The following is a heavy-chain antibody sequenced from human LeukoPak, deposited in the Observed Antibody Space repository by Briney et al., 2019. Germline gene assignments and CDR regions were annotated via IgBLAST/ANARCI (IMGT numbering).Heavy chain of an antibody. Sequence: GGSLRLSCAASGFTFTDYAMTWVRQAPGRGLEWVSAILATRGNTYYADSVKGRFTISRDNSKNTLYLQMNSLRAEDTAVYYCAKDRNSTSCYIDYWGQGTLVTVSS. CDR2: ILATRGNT. J-gene: IGHJ4*02. CDR1: GFTFTDYA. V-gene: IGHV3-23*01. D-gene: IGHD2-2*02. CDR3: AKDRNSTSCYIDY.